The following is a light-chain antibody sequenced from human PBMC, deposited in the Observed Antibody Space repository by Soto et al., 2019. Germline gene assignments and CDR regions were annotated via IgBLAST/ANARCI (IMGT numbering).Light chain of an antibody. CDR2: AAS. J-gene: IGKJ2*01. Sequence: DIQMTQSPSSLSASVGDRVTITCRASQGIRNELGWYQQKPGKAPKRLIYAASSLQSGVPSRFSGSGSGTEFTLTISSMQPEDFATYYCLQHNSYPPYTFGQGTKLEIK. CDR1: QGIRNE. V-gene: IGKV1-17*01. CDR3: LQHNSYPPYT.